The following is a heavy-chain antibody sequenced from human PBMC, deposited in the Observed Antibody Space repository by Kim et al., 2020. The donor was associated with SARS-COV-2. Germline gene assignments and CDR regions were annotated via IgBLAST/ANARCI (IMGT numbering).Heavy chain of an antibody. D-gene: IGHD3-10*01. CDR3: ARAREYYGSGSYCDY. V-gene: IGHV3-30-3*01. CDR1: GFTFSSYP. Sequence: GGSLRLSCAASGFTFSSYPMHWVRQAPGKGLEWVAVISYDGSNKYYADSVKGRFTISRDNSKNTLYLQMNSLRAEDTAVYYCARAREYYGSGSYCDYWGQGTLVTVSS. J-gene: IGHJ4*02. CDR2: ISYDGSNK.